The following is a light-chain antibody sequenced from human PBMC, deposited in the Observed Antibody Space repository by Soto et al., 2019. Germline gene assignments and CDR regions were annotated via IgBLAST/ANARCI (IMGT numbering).Light chain of an antibody. CDR2: EVT. J-gene: IGLJ2*01. Sequence: QSVLTQPPSASGSPGQSVAISCTGTSSDVGAYNYVSWYQQHPGKAPKLMIYEVTKRPSGVPDRFSGSKSDNTASLTVSGLQAEDEADYYCSSYAGSKNLVFGGGTKLTLL. CDR1: SSDVGAYNY. V-gene: IGLV2-8*01. CDR3: SSYAGSKNLV.